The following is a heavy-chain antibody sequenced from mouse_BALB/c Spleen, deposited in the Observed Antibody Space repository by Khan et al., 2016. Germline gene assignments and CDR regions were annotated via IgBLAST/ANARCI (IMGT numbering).Heavy chain of an antibody. CDR1: GYSITSDYA. V-gene: IGHV3-2*02. CDR2: ITYSGST. J-gene: IGHJ3*01. CDR3: ARDYYGSSFFDY. D-gene: IGHD1-1*01. Sequence: VQLKESGPGLVKPSQSLSLTCSVTGYSITSDYAWNWLRQFPGSKLEWMGYITYSGSTSYNPSLKSRISITRDKSKNQFFLQLNSVTTEDTATYYCARDYYGSSFFDYWGQGTLVTVSA.